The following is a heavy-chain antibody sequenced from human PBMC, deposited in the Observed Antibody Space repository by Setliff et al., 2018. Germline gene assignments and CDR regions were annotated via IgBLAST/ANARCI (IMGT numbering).Heavy chain of an antibody. Sequence: SETLSLTCTVSGGSISNYYWTWIRQPPGKGLDWIGYIYTSGSTNYNPSLKSRVTISVDTSKNQFSLKVNSVTAADTAVYFCARVLVLGYNWFDPWGQGTLVTVSS. CDR1: GGSISNYY. CDR3: ARVLVLGYNWFDP. J-gene: IGHJ5*02. V-gene: IGHV4-4*08. D-gene: IGHD3-10*01. CDR2: IYTSGST.